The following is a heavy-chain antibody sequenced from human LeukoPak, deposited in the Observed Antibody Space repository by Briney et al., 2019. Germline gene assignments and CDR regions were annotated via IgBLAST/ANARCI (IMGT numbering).Heavy chain of an antibody. Sequence: PGGSLRLSCVASGFTFSNYWMGWVRQAPGKGLEWVANIRQDGNQKYYVDSMKGRFTISRDNTKNSLYLQMNSLGDEDTAVYYCARLVWVPTATGFDYWGQGTLVTVSS. CDR3: ARLVWVPTATGFDY. CDR1: GFTFSNYW. J-gene: IGHJ4*02. D-gene: IGHD4-17*01. V-gene: IGHV3-7*01. CDR2: IRQDGNQK.